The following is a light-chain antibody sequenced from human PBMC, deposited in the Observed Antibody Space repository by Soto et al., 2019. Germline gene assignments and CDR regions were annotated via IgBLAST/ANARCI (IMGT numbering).Light chain of an antibody. J-gene: IGKJ4*01. CDR3: QQRRNWPLT. CDR2: DAS. CDR1: QSVSNY. V-gene: IGKV3-11*01. Sequence: EIVLTXSXSXLSLSPGERSTLSCRASQSVSNYLAWYQQKRGQAPRLLIYDASNRATGIPARFSGSGSGTDFTLTISSLEPEDFALYYCQQRRNWPLTFGGGTKVDIK.